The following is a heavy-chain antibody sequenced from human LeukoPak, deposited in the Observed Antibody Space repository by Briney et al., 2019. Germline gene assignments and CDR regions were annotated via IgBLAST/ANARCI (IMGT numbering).Heavy chain of an antibody. CDR2: IDSSSSYK. V-gene: IGHV3-21*06. J-gene: IGHJ4*02. D-gene: IGHD3-22*01. CDR1: GFTFSSNS. CDR3: ASGGFIYDSSQFDF. Sequence: GGSLRLSCAASGFTFSSNSMNWVRQAPGKGLEWVSFIDSSSSYKYYADSVKGRFTISRDNAKNSLYLQMNSLRAEDTAVYYCASGGFIYDSSQFDFWGQGTLVTVSS.